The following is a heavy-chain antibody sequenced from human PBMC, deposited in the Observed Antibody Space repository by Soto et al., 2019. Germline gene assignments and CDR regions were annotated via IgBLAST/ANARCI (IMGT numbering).Heavy chain of an antibody. D-gene: IGHD4-17*01. CDR2: ISYDGSNK. Sequence: QVQLVESGGGVVQPGRSLRLSCAASGFTFSSYGMHWVRQAPGKGLEWVAVISYDGSNKYYADSVKGRFTISRDNSKNTLHLQMNSLRAEDTAVYYCAKFIMTTVTTGGDFDYWGQGTLVTVSS. CDR3: AKFIMTTVTTGGDFDY. J-gene: IGHJ4*02. V-gene: IGHV3-30*18. CDR1: GFTFSSYG.